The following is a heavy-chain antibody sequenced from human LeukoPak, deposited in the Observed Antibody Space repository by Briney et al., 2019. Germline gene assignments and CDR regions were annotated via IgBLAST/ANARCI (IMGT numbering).Heavy chain of an antibody. J-gene: IGHJ4*02. Sequence: GGSLRLSCAASGFTFSSYAMHWVRQAPGKGLEWVSHISSISSTIKYGDSVKGRFTISRDNAKNSLYLQMNSLRAEDTAVYYCAREWDSWGQGALVTVSS. CDR1: GFTFSSYA. V-gene: IGHV3-48*01. CDR3: AREWDS. CDR2: ISSISSTI.